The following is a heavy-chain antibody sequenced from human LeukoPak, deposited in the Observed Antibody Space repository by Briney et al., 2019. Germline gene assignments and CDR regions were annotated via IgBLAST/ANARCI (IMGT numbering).Heavy chain of an antibody. CDR1: GFTFSSYS. J-gene: IGHJ6*03. CDR2: ISSSSSYI. V-gene: IGHV3-21*01. D-gene: IGHD3-3*01. Sequence: GGSLRLSCAASGFTFSSYSMNWVRQAPGKGLEWVSSISSSSSYIYYADSVKGRLTISRDNAKNSLYLQMNSLRAEDTAVYYCARAGDITIFGVVILDVWGKGTTVTVSS. CDR3: ARAGDITIFGVVILDV.